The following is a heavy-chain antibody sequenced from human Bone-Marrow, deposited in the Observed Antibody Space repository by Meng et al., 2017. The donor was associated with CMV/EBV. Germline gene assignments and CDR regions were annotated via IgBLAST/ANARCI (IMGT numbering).Heavy chain of an antibody. D-gene: IGHD3-22*01. CDR1: GGSISSSHHY. CDR3: ARASYDSSGYYYYFDQ. V-gene: IGHV4-39*07. Sequence: SETLSLTCTVSGGSISSSHHYWGWIRQPPGKGLQWIGIAYYSGNTYYNPSLKSRVTISVDTSKNQFSLKLRSMTAADTAVYYCARASYDSSGYYYYFDQWGQGTLVTVSS. CDR2: AYYSGNT. J-gene: IGHJ4*02.